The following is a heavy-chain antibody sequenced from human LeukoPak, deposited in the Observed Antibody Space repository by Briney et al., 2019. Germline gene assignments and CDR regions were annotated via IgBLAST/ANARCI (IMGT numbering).Heavy chain of an antibody. CDR1: GFTFSSYA. V-gene: IGHV3-23*01. CDR2: ISGSGGST. CDR3: AKAGYCGGDCRFQNDAFDI. Sequence: GGSLRLSCAAAGFTFSSYAMSWVRQAPGKGVEWVSAISGSGGSTYYADSVKGRFTISRDNSKNTLYLQMNSLRAEDTAVYYCAKAGYCGGDCRFQNDAFDIWGQGTMVTVSS. J-gene: IGHJ3*02. D-gene: IGHD2-21*02.